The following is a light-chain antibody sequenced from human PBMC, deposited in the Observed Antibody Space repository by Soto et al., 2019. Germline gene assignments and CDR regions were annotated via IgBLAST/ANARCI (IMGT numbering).Light chain of an antibody. Sequence: ENVLTQSPGTLSLSPGERATLSCRATQSVTSRYFAWYQQKPGQAPRLLIYGVSSRATDIPDRFSGSGSGTDFTLTISSLQSEDFAVYYCQQYNNWPPITFGQGTRLEIK. V-gene: IGKV3-20*01. J-gene: IGKJ5*01. CDR1: QSVTSRY. CDR2: GVS. CDR3: QQYNNWPPIT.